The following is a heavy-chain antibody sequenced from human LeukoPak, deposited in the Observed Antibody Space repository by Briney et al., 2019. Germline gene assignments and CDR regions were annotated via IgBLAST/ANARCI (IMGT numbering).Heavy chain of an antibody. V-gene: IGHV4-34*01. J-gene: IGHJ6*03. CDR3: ASLVPAAMKDYYYYYMDV. Sequence: SETLSLTCAVYGGSFSGYYWSWIRQPPGKGLEWIGEINHSGSTNYNPSLKSRVTISVDTSKNQFSLKLSSVTAADTAVYYCASLVPAAMKDYYYYYMDVWGKGATVTVSS. D-gene: IGHD2-2*01. CDR1: GGSFSGYY. CDR2: INHSGST.